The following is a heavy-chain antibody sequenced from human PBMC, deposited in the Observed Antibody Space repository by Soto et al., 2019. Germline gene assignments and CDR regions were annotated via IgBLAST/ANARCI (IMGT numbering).Heavy chain of an antibody. CDR3: ARRSSYDILTGYYSPFDY. Sequence: SETLSLTCAFYGWSFSGYYWSWIRQPTGKGLEWIGEINHSGSTNYNPSLKSRVTISVDTSKNQFSLKLSSVTAADTAVYYCARRSSYDILTGYYSPFDYWGQGTLVTVSS. D-gene: IGHD3-9*01. V-gene: IGHV4-34*01. J-gene: IGHJ4*02. CDR1: GWSFSGYY. CDR2: INHSGST.